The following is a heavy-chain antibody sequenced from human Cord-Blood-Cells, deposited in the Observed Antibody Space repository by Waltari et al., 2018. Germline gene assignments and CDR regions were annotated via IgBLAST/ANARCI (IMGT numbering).Heavy chain of an antibody. CDR1: GGSFSGYY. CDR2: INHSGST. Sequence: QVQLQQWGAGLLKPSETLSLTCAVYGGSFSGYYWSWIRQPPGKGLEWIGEINHSGSTNYNLSLKSRVTISVDTSKNQFSLKLSSVTAADTAVYYCARGRGAARHFDYWGQGTLVTVSS. V-gene: IGHV4-34*01. CDR3: ARGRGAARHFDY. J-gene: IGHJ4*02. D-gene: IGHD6-6*01.